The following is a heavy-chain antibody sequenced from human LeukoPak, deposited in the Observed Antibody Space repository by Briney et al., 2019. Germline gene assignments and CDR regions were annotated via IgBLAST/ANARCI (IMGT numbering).Heavy chain of an antibody. CDR1: GYTFTNYY. Sequence: ASVKVSCKASGYTFTNYYVHWVRQAPGQGLEWMGVINPSGGSTNYAQKFQGRVTITADESTSTAYMELSSLRSEDTAVYYCARDPSTRGWFDPWGQGTLVTVSS. CDR2: INPSGGST. D-gene: IGHD5/OR15-5a*01. V-gene: IGHV1-46*01. J-gene: IGHJ5*02. CDR3: ARDPSTRGWFDP.